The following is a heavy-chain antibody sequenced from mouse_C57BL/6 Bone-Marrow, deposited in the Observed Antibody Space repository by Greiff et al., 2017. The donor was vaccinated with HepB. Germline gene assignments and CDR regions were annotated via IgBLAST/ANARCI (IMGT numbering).Heavy chain of an antibody. CDR1: GYTFTSYG. Sequence: QVQLKESGAELARPGASVKLSCKASGYTFTSYGISWVKQRTGQGLEWIGEIYPRSGNTYYNEKFKGKATLTADKSSSTAYMELRSLTSEDSAVYFCAREERDHYSNYVVFAYWGQGTLVTVSA. CDR3: AREERDHYSNYVVFAY. J-gene: IGHJ3*01. D-gene: IGHD2-5*01. V-gene: IGHV1-81*01. CDR2: IYPRSGNT.